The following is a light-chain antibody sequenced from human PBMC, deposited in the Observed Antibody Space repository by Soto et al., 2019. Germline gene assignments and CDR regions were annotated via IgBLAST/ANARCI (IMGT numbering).Light chain of an antibody. Sequence: EIVLTQSPGTLSLSPGERATLSCRASQSVSCSYLAWYQQKPGQAPRLLIYGASSRPTGIPDRFSGSGSGTNFTLTIIRVEHEQFAVYYCPQYGSSPLTFGGGTKVEIK. J-gene: IGKJ4*01. V-gene: IGKV3-20*01. CDR1: QSVSCSY. CDR2: GAS. CDR3: PQYGSSPLT.